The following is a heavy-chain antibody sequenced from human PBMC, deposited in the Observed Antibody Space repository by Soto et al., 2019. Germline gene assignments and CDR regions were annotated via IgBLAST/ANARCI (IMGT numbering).Heavy chain of an antibody. D-gene: IGHD1-26*01. J-gene: IGHJ3*02. V-gene: IGHV4-31*03. CDR2: IYYSGST. CDR3: AREIVGATINAFDI. CDR1: GGSISSGGYY. Sequence: QVQLQESGPGLVKPSQTLSLTCTVSGGSISSGGYYWSWIRQHPGKGLEWIGYIYYSGSTYYNPSLKSRVTISVDTSKNQFSLKLSSVTAADTAVYYCAREIVGATINAFDIWGQGTMVTVSS.